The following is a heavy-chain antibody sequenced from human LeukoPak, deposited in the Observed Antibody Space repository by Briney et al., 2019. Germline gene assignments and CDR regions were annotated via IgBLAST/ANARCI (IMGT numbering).Heavy chain of an antibody. J-gene: IGHJ5*02. D-gene: IGHD3-10*01. CDR3: ASPQGSGGPFDP. V-gene: IGHV4-4*02. CDR1: GGSISSSNW. CDR2: IYHSGST. Sequence: QTSETLSLTCAVSGGSISSSNWWSWVRQPPGKGLEWIGEIYHSGSTNYNPSLKSRVTISVDKSKNQFSLKLSSVTAADTAVYYCASPQGSGGPFDPWGQGTLVTVSS.